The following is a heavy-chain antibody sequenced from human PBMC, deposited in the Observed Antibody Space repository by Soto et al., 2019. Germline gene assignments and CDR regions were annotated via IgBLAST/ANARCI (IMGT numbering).Heavy chain of an antibody. D-gene: IGHD3-16*01. J-gene: IGHJ5*02. CDR3: AREEYVGFNCFAP. V-gene: IGHV3-48*02. CDR2: IGSSSGTI. Sequence: EVQLVESEGGLVQPGGSLRLSCAASGFTFSSYSMNWVRQAPGKGLEWVSFIGSSSGTIFYADSVKGRFTISRDNAKNSLYLQMNSLRDEDTAVYYCAREEYVGFNCFAPWGQGTLVTVSS. CDR1: GFTFSSYS.